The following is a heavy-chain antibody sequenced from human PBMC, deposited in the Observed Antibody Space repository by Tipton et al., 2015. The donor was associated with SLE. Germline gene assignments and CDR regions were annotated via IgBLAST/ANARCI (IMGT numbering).Heavy chain of an antibody. Sequence: TLSLTCTVSGDSISSGDYYWSWIRQPAGKGLEWIGYIYTSGSTYYNPSLKSRVTISVDTSKNQFSLKVSSVTAADTAVYYCARDLRSGYYSGDWFDPWGQGTLVTVSS. J-gene: IGHJ5*02. CDR1: GDSISSGDYY. D-gene: IGHD3-3*01. CDR2: IYTSGST. CDR3: ARDLRSGYYSGDWFDP. V-gene: IGHV4-61*09.